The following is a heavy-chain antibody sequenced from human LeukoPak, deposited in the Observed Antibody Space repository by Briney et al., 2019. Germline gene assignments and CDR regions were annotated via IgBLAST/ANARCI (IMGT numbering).Heavy chain of an antibody. CDR1: GGSFSGYS. CDR2: VNHSGGT. J-gene: IGHJ6*03. CDR3: ARGPRRLYSFYYYMAV. Sequence: SETLSLTCAVYGGSFSGYSWTWIRQFPGKGLEWVGDVNHSGGTNYNPSLKSRATISVDTSKSQFSLRLSSLTAADTAVYFCARGPRRLYSFYYYMAVWGKGTTVAVSS. V-gene: IGHV4-34*01. D-gene: IGHD2-21*01.